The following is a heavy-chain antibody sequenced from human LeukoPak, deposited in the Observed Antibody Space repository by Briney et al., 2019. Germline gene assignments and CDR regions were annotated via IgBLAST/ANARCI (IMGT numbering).Heavy chain of an antibody. CDR3: ARHNGGRGYSYGLQYYFDY. V-gene: IGHV5-51*01. Sequence: GESLKISCKGSGYSFASYWIAWVRQVPGKGLGCLGIIYPGDSDTRYSPSFQGQVTISADKSISTAYLQWSSLKASDTAMYYCARHNGGRGYSYGLQYYFDYWGQGTLVTVSS. J-gene: IGHJ4*02. CDR1: GYSFASYW. D-gene: IGHD5-18*01. CDR2: IYPGDSDT.